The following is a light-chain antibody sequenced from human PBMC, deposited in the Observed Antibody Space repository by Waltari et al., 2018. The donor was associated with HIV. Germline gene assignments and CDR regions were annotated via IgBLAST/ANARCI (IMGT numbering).Light chain of an antibody. J-gene: IGLJ2*01. CDR1: EGEVTSKHS. V-gene: IGLV7-46*01. CDR3: LLFFGATRI. CDR2: DTT. Sequence: QAAVTQEPSLTVSPGGTVILTGGSSEGEVTSKHSAYWFQQKPGQAPTTLIYDTTQIHFWTPARFSGFLLGDKAVLTLSGALSEDEAVYYCLLFFGATRIFGGGTMVTV.